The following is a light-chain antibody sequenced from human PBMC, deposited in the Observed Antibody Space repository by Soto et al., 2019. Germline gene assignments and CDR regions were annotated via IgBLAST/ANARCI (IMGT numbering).Light chain of an antibody. CDR1: RSDVGGYNY. CDR3: SSYTSSSTVV. V-gene: IGLV2-14*01. Sequence: QSDLTQPASVSGSPGQSITISCTGTRSDVGGYNYVSWYQQNPGKAPKLMIYEVNYRPSGVSNRFSGSKSGNTASLTISGLQAEDEADYYCSSYTSSSTVVFGGGTKLTVL. J-gene: IGLJ2*01. CDR2: EVN.